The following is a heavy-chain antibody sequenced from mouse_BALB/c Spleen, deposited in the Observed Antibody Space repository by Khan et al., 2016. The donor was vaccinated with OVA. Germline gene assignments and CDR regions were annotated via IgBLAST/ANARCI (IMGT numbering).Heavy chain of an antibody. V-gene: IGHV3-2*02. Sequence: VQLKESGPGLVKPSQSLSLTCTVTGYSISSDYAWNWIRQFPGNKLEWMGYISYSGITSYNPSLKSRISITRDTSKNQFFLQLNSVTTEDTGTYYCGRYHFYYGRVIFDVWGAGTTVTVSS. CDR3: GRYHFYYGRVIFDV. CDR2: ISYSGIT. J-gene: IGHJ1*01. D-gene: IGHD1-1*01. CDR1: GYSISSDYA.